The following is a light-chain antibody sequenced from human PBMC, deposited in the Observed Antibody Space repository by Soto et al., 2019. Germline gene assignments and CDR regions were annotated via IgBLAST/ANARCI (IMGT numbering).Light chain of an antibody. V-gene: IGKV1-5*01. CDR3: QQYNRYRGA. CDR2: DAS. J-gene: IGKJ1*01. Sequence: GDRVTITYIASQSISTWLAWYQQKPGKAPELLIYDASNLQSGVPSRFSGSGSGTEFALTISSLQPDNFASYYCQQYNRYRGAFGQVTKV. CDR1: QSISTW.